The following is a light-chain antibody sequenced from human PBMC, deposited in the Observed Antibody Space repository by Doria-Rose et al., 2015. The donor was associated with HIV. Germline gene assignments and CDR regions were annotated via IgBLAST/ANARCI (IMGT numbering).Light chain of an antibody. J-gene: IGKJ1*01. CDR2: DGS. CDR3: HQYGTSWT. V-gene: IGKV3-20*01. Sequence: TQSPGTLSLSPGERATLSCRASQSFSSTYLAWYQQKPGQALSLLIYDGSTKSTGIPARVSASGSGTDFTLTINRLEPEDFALYYCHQYGTSWTFGQGTKVEI. CDR1: QSFSSTY.